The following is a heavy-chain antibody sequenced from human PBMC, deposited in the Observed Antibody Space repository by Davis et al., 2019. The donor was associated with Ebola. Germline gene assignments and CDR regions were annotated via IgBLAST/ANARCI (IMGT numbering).Heavy chain of an antibody. Sequence: PGGSLRLSCAASGFTFSSYWMNWVRQAPGKGLEWVANIEQDGSEKNYVDSVKGRFTISRDSSKNTLSLQMNSLRAEDTAVYYCAKVGLPTKWGYYYYAMDVWGQGTTVTVSS. CDR2: IEQDGSEK. CDR3: AKVGLPTKWGYYYYAMDV. J-gene: IGHJ6*02. D-gene: IGHD1-26*01. CDR1: GFTFSSYW. V-gene: IGHV3-7*01.